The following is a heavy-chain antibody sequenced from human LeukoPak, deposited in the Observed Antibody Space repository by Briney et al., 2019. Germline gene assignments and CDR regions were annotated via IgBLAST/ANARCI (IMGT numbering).Heavy chain of an antibody. CDR3: ASESGPYSSSWIDY. CDR2: ISDSGSST. D-gene: IGHD6-13*01. CDR1: GFTFSSYA. V-gene: IGHV3-23*01. Sequence: GRSLRLSCAASGFTFSSYALSWVRQAPGKELEWVSAISDSGSSTYYADSVKGRFTISRDNSKNTLYLQMNSLRAEDTAVYYCASESGPYSSSWIDYWGQGTLVTVSS. J-gene: IGHJ4*02.